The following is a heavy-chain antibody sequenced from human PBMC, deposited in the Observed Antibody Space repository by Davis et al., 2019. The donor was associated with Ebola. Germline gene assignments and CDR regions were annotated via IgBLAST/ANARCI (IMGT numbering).Heavy chain of an antibody. V-gene: IGHV3-21*01. CDR2: ISSSSSYI. CDR1: GFTFSSYS. D-gene: IGHD1-7*01. J-gene: IGHJ4*02. Sequence: GESLKISCAASGFTFSSYSMNWVRQAPGKGLEWVSSISSSSSYIYYADSVKGRFTISRDNAKNTLYLQMNSLRAEDTAVYYCARDNWNYDFDYWGQGTLVTVSS. CDR3: ARDNWNYDFDY.